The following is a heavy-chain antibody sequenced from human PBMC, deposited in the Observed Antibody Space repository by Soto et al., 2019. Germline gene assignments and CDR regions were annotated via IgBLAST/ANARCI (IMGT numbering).Heavy chain of an antibody. CDR1: GGSISSGGYS. Sequence: PSETLSLTCAVSGGSISSGGYSWSWIRQPPGKGLEWIGYIYHSGSTSYNPSLKSRVTISVDRSKNQFSLKLSSVTAADTAVYYCARDVDRTSHLNWFDPWGQGVMVTVSS. D-gene: IGHD5-12*01. J-gene: IGHJ5*02. CDR2: IYHSGST. CDR3: ARDVDRTSHLNWFDP. V-gene: IGHV4-30-2*01.